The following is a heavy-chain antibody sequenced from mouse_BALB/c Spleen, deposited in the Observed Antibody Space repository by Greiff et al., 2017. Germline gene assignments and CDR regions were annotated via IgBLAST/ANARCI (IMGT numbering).Heavy chain of an antibody. CDR1: GYTFTSYV. J-gene: IGHJ2*01. CDR3: ARGEDGYYFDY. V-gene: IGHV1-14*01. CDR2: INPYNDGT. D-gene: IGHD2-3*01. Sequence: VQLKESGPELVKPGASVKMSCKASGYTFTSYVMHWVKQKPGQGLEWIGYINPYNDGTKYNEKFKGKATLTSDKSSSTAYMELSSLTSEDSAVYYCARGEDGYYFDYWGQGTTLTVSS.